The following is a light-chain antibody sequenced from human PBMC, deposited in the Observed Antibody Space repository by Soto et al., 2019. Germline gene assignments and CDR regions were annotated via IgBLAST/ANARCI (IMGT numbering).Light chain of an antibody. V-gene: IGLV2-8*01. J-gene: IGLJ2*01. Sequence: QSALTQPPSASGSPGQSVTISCAGTRSDVGAFNYVSWYQQLPGKAPKLMIYEVTKRPSGVPDRFSGSKSGNTASLTVSGLQAEDEADYYCSSYAGSNNVIFGGGTQLTVL. CDR3: SSYAGSNNVI. CDR1: RSDVGAFNY. CDR2: EVT.